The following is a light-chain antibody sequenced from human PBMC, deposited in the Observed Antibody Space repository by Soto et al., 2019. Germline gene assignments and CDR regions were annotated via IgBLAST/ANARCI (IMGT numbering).Light chain of an antibody. CDR1: QSISNW. J-gene: IGKJ2*01. V-gene: IGKV1-5*01. CDR2: DAC. CDR3: QQYKSYSYT. Sequence: DIQMTQSPSILSASVGDRVTITCRASQSISNWLAWYQQKPGRAPKVLIYDACSLQSGVPSRFSGSGSGTEFTLTISSLQPDDIATYYCQQYKSYSYTFGQGTNLEI.